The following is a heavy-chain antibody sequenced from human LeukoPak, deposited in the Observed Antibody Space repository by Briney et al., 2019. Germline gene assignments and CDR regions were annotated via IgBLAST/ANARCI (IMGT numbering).Heavy chain of an antibody. J-gene: IGHJ5*02. D-gene: IGHD1-26*01. V-gene: IGHV3-30*01. CDR3: ARDADSGSNPATLSRWFDP. CDR1: GCTFSSYA. Sequence: GRSLRLSCAASGCTFSSYAMHWVRQAPGKGLEWVAVISYDGSNKYYADSVKGRFTISRDNSKNTLYLQMNSLRAEDTAVYYCARDADSGSNPATLSRWFDPWGQGTLVNVSS. CDR2: ISYDGSNK.